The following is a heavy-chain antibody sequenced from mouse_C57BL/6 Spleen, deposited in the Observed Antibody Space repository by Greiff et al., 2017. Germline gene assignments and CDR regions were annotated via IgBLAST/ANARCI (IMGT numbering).Heavy chain of an antibody. V-gene: IGHV1-61*01. D-gene: IGHD2-4*01. J-gene: IGHJ4*01. CDR2: IYPSDSET. Sequence: QVQLQQPGAELVRPGSSVKLSCKASGYTFTSYWLDWVKQRPGQGLEWIGNIYPSDSETHYNQKFKDKATLTVDKSSSTAYMQLSSLTSEDSAVYYCARGGIYDYDESYYAMDYWGQGTSVTVSS. CDR1: GYTFTSYW. CDR3: ARGGIYDYDESYYAMDY.